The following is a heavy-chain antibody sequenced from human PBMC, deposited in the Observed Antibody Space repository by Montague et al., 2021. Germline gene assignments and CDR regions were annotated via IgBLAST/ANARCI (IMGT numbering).Heavy chain of an antibody. CDR2: ISRSSTYI. V-gene: IGHV3-21*01. Sequence: SLRLSCAASGFVFSNYTMQWVRQAPGKGLEWVSFISRSSTYIYYADSVKGRFTISRDNAKSSVYLQMDSLSAEDTAIYYCARMGYSCGYGLVDYWGQGTQVTVSS. CDR3: ARMGYSCGYGLVDY. J-gene: IGHJ4*02. D-gene: IGHD5-18*01. CDR1: GFVFSNYT.